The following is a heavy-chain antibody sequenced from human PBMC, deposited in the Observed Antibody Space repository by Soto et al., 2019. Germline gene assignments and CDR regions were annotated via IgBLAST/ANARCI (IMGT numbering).Heavy chain of an antibody. Sequence: GGSLRLSCAASGFTVSSNYMSWVRQAPGKGLEWVSVIYSGGSTYYADSVKGRFTISRDNSKNTLYLQMNSLRAEDTAVYYCARNAQDCGGDCYWRYFHHWGQGTLVTVSS. CDR3: ARNAQDCGGDCYWRYFHH. CDR2: IYSGGST. V-gene: IGHV3-53*01. J-gene: IGHJ1*01. D-gene: IGHD2-21*02. CDR1: GFTVSSNY.